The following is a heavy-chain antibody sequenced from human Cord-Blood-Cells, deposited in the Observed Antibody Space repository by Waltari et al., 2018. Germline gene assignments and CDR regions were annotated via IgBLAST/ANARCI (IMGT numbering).Heavy chain of an antibody. CDR2: IRSKAYGGTT. Sequence: EVQLVESGGGLVQPGRSLRLSCTASGFTFGDYAMSWVRQAPGKGLEWVGFIRSKAYGGTTEYAASVKGRFTISRDDSKSIAYLQMNSLKTEDTAVYYCTRDRGGYDILTGYYYYGMDVWGQGTTVTVSS. J-gene: IGHJ6*02. V-gene: IGHV3-49*04. CDR1: GFTFGDYA. CDR3: TRDRGGYDILTGYYYYGMDV. D-gene: IGHD3-9*01.